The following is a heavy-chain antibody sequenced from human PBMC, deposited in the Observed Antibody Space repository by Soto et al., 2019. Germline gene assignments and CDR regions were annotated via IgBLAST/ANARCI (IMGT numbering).Heavy chain of an antibody. V-gene: IGHV4-31*03. Sequence: QVQLQESGPGLVKPSQTLSLTCTVSGGSISSCGYYWSWISKHLGKGLEWIGYVYYRGSTYYNPSLKRRVTISVDTSKNQFSLKLSSVTAADTAVYYCARLRIAAAGTGNYYYVMDVWGQGTTVTVSS. CDR3: ARLRIAAAGTGNYYYVMDV. CDR2: VYYRGST. J-gene: IGHJ6*02. D-gene: IGHD6-13*01. CDR1: GGSISSCGYY.